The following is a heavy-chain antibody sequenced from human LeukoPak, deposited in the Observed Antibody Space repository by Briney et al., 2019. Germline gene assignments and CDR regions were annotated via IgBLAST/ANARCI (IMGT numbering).Heavy chain of an antibody. CDR2: ISSSSSTI. J-gene: IGHJ6*02. CDR1: GFTFSSYS. CDR3: ARDVTGGDYASYYYYGMDV. V-gene: IGHV3-48*02. Sequence: GGSLRLPCAASGFTFSSYSMNWVRQAPGKGLEWVSYISSSSSTIYYADSVKGRFTISRDNAKNSLYLQMNSLRDEDTAVYYCARDVTGGDYASYYYYGMDVWGQGTTVTVSS. D-gene: IGHD2-21*02.